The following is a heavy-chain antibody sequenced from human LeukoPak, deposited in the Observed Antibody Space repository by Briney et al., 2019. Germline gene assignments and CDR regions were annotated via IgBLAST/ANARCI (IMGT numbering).Heavy chain of an antibody. V-gene: IGHV4-39*07. CDR2: IYHSGST. CDR3: ARDCRGGGSCYYYYYMDV. D-gene: IGHD2-15*01. CDR1: GGSISSSSYC. Sequence: PSETLSLTCTVSGGSISSSSYCWGWIRQPPGKGLEWIGSIYHSGSTYYNPSLKSRVTISVDTSKNQFSLKLSSVTAADTAVYYCARDCRGGGSCYYYYYMDVWGKGTTVTVSS. J-gene: IGHJ6*03.